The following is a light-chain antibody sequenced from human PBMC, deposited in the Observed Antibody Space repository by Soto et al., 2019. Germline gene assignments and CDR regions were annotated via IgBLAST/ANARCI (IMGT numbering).Light chain of an antibody. CDR2: SAS. J-gene: IGKJ4*01. V-gene: IGKV3-11*01. CDR3: QERNRWPRGT. Sequence: EVVLTQSPAILSLSPGERATLSSRSSQSVSVNLGWYQQKPGQAPRPLIYSASDRAPGIPARFSGSGSGTDFTLTISSLEPGDFAVYYCQERNRWPRGTFGAGTKVDIK. CDR1: QSVSVN.